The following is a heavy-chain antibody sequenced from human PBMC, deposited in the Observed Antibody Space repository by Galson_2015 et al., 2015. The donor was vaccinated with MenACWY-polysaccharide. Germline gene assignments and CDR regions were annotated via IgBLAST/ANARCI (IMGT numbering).Heavy chain of an antibody. Sequence: SLRLSCAASGFTFSGYGLHWVRQAPGKGLEWLTFIRYDGNDKNYAEAVKGRFTISRDNSKDTLYLQMNSLRVEDTAAYYCARGAGVWDIYSNPGYWGQGTLVAVSS. CDR2: IRYDGNDK. CDR1: GFTFSGYG. CDR3: ARGAGVWDIYSNPGY. V-gene: IGHV3-30*02. D-gene: IGHD3-16*01. J-gene: IGHJ4*02.